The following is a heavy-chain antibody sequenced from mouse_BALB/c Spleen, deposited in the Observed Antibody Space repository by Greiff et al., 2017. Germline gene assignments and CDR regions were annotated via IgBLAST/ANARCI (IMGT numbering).Heavy chain of an antibody. CDR2: IDPANGNT. J-gene: IGHJ1*01. Sequence: EGQLQQSGAELVKPGASVKLSCTASGFNIKDTYMHWVKQRPEQGLEWIGRIDPANGNTKYDPKFQGKATITADTSSNTAYLQLSSLTSEDTAVYYCARRDYYGSSYGYWYFDVWGAGTTVTVSS. D-gene: IGHD1-1*01. CDR1: GFNIKDTY. V-gene: IGHV14-3*02. CDR3: ARRDYYGSSYGYWYFDV.